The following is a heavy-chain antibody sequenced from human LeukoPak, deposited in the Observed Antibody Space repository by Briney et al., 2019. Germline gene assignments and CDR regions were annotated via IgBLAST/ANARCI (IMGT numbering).Heavy chain of an antibody. CDR1: GFTFPSFA. J-gene: IGHJ6*02. Sequence: GGSLRLSCAASGFTFPSFAMTWVRQAPGKGLEWVSSIRGSGGSTYYADSVKGRFTISRDNSKNTLYLQMNSLRAEDTAVYYCAKDLNSYGYYYYGMDVWGQGTTVTVSS. CDR2: IRGSGGST. CDR3: AKDLNSYGYYYYGMDV. D-gene: IGHD5-18*01. V-gene: IGHV3-23*01.